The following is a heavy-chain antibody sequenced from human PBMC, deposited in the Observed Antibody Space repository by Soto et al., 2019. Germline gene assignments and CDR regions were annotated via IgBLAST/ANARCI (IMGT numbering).Heavy chain of an antibody. D-gene: IGHD1-20*01. Sequence: SETLSLTCTVSGGSVSSNSYSWGWIRQPPGKGLEWIGNIYSSENTYYNPSLVSRVTISVDTSKNQFSLKLSSVTAADTAVYYCARRYGRNFDYWGQGTLVTVSS. J-gene: IGHJ4*02. CDR2: IYSSENT. CDR1: GGSVSSNSYS. CDR3: ARRYGRNFDY. V-gene: IGHV4-39*07.